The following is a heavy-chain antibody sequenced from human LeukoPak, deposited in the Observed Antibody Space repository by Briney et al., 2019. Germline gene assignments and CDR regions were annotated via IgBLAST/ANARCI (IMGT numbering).Heavy chain of an antibody. V-gene: IGHV4-30-2*01. Sequence: SETLSLTCAVSGGSISSGGYSWSWIRQPPGKGLEWIGYIYHSGSTYYNPSLKSRVTISVDRSKNQFSLKLSSVTAADTAVYYCARAPWGYYYGMDVWGQGTTVTVSS. CDR2: IYHSGST. CDR1: GGSISSGGYS. J-gene: IGHJ6*02. CDR3: ARAPWGYYYGMDV. D-gene: IGHD7-27*01.